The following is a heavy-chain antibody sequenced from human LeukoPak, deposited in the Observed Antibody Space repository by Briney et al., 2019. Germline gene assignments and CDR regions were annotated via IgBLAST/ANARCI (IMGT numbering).Heavy chain of an antibody. CDR2: IYWNDDK. D-gene: IGHD3-3*01. Sequence: SGPTLVKPTQTLTLTCTFSGFSLSTSGVGVGWIRQPPGKALEWLALIYWNDDKRYSPSLKSRLTITKDTSKNQVVLTMTNMDPVDTATYYCAQVTPYYDFWSGYNYYFDYWGQGTLVTVSS. V-gene: IGHV2-5*01. J-gene: IGHJ4*02. CDR3: AQVTPYYDFWSGYNYYFDY. CDR1: GFSLSTSGVG.